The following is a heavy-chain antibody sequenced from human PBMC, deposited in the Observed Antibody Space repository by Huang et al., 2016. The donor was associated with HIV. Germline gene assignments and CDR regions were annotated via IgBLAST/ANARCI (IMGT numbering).Heavy chain of an antibody. CDR2: IDPGDSDT. CDR3: ARKFSSTWYRAFDL. CDR1: GYSFNTYW. J-gene: IGHJ3*01. V-gene: IGHV5-51*01. Sequence: EVQLVQSGAEVKKPGESLKISCQGSGYSFNTYWIAWVRQMPGKGPEWVGFIDPGDSDTRYSPSFQGQVTISADKSIDTAYLQWRSLKASDTAMYYCARKFSSTWYRAFDLWGQGTMVTVSS. D-gene: IGHD6-13*01.